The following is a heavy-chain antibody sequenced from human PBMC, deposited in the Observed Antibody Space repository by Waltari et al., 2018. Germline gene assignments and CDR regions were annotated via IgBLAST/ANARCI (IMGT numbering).Heavy chain of an antibody. V-gene: IGHV3-23*03. Sequence: EVQLLESGGGLVQPGGSLRLSCAASGFTFSSYAMSWVRQAPGKGLEWVSVIYSGGSTYYADSVKGRFTISRDNSKNTLYLQMNSLRAEDTAVYYCAKEGFTAMSPLDYWGQGTLVTVSS. CDR3: AKEGFTAMSPLDY. CDR1: GFTFSSYA. CDR2: IYSGGST. J-gene: IGHJ4*02. D-gene: IGHD5-18*01.